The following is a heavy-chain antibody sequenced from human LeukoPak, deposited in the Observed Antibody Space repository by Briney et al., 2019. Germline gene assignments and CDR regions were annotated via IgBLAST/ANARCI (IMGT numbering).Heavy chain of an antibody. Sequence: GGSLRLSCAASGFTFSSYAMSWVRQAPGKGLEWVSAISGSGGSTYYADSVKGRFTISRDNSKNTLYLQMNSLRAEDTAVYYCAKCVVVPAASDDAFDIWGQGTMVTVSS. CDR1: GFTFSSYA. V-gene: IGHV3-23*01. J-gene: IGHJ3*02. D-gene: IGHD2-2*01. CDR3: AKCVVVPAASDDAFDI. CDR2: ISGSGGST.